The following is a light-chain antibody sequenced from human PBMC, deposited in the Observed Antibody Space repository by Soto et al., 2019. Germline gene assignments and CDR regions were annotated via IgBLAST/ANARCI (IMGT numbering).Light chain of an antibody. Sequence: EIVLTQSPGTLSLSPGERATLSCRASQSVSSSYLAWYQQKPGQAPRLLIYDASSRATGIPDRFSGSGSGTDFTLTISRLEPEDFAVYYCQQYGNSPCTFGQGTKLEIK. V-gene: IGKV3-20*01. J-gene: IGKJ2*01. CDR2: DAS. CDR3: QQYGNSPCT. CDR1: QSVSSSY.